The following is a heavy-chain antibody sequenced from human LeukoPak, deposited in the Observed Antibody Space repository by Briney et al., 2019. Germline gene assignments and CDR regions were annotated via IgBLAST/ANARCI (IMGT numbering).Heavy chain of an antibody. Sequence: PSETLSLTCTVSGGSISSSSYYWGWIRQPPGKGLEWIGSIYYSGSTYYNPSLKSRVTISVDTSKNQFSLKLSSVTAADTAVYYCAESGYSYGFDYWGQGTLVTVSS. V-gene: IGHV4-39*07. J-gene: IGHJ4*02. D-gene: IGHD5-18*01. CDR1: GGSISSSSYY. CDR3: AESGYSYGFDY. CDR2: IYYSGST.